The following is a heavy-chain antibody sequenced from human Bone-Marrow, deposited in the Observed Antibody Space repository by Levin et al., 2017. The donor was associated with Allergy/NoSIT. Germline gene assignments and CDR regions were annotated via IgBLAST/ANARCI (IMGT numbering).Heavy chain of an antibody. CDR3: AREGDDYYYGMDV. Sequence: ASVKVSCAASGFTFSSYRMNWVRQAPGKGLEWVSSISSSSSYIYYADSVKGRFTISRDNAKNSLYLQMNSLRAEDTAVYYCAREGDDYYYGMDVWGQGTTVTVSS. CDR2: ISSSSSYI. D-gene: IGHD1-26*01. CDR1: GFTFSSYR. J-gene: IGHJ6*02. V-gene: IGHV3-21*01.